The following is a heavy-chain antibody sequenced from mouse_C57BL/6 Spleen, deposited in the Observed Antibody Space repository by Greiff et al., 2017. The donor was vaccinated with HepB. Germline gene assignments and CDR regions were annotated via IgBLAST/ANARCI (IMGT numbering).Heavy chain of an antibody. CDR1: GYTFTSYW. CDR2: IDPSDSYT. J-gene: IGHJ4*01. D-gene: IGHD2-10*01. V-gene: IGHV1-50*01. CDR3: ARGRTYYGNHYAMDY. Sequence: VQLQQSGAELVKPGASVKLSCKASGYTFTSYWMQWVKQRPGQGLEWIGEIDPSDSYTNYNQKFKGKATLTVDTSSSTAYMQLSSLTSEDSAVYYCARGRTYYGNHYAMDYWGQGTSVTVSS.